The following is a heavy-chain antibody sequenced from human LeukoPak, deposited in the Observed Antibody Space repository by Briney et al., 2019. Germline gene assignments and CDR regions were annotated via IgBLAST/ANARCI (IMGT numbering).Heavy chain of an antibody. J-gene: IGHJ4*02. CDR1: GYTFTGYY. Sequence: ASVKVSCKASGYTFTGYYMHWVRQAPGQGLEWMGRINPNSGGTNYAQKFQGRVTMTRDTSISTAYMELSRPRSDDTAVYYCATATYYYDSSGYYLGDYWGQGTLVTVSS. V-gene: IGHV1-2*06. D-gene: IGHD3-22*01. CDR3: ATATYYYDSSGYYLGDY. CDR2: INPNSGGT.